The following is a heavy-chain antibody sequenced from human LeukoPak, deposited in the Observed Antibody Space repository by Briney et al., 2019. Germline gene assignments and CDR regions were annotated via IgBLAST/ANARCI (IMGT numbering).Heavy chain of an antibody. J-gene: IGHJ4*02. CDR3: AKGGPRDGYNYYFDY. Sequence: SGGSLRLSCAASGFTFSSYAMSWVRQAPGKGLEWVSAISGSGGSTYYADPVKGRFTISRDNSKNTLYLQMNSLRAEDTAVYYCAKGGPRDGYNYYFDYWGQGTLVTVSS. CDR2: ISGSGGST. CDR1: GFTFSSYA. V-gene: IGHV3-23*01. D-gene: IGHD5-24*01.